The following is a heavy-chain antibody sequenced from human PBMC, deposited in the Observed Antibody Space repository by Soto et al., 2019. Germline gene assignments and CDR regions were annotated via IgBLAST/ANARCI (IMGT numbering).Heavy chain of an antibody. J-gene: IGHJ6*03. D-gene: IGHD2-15*01. CDR1: GGYSGSYY. V-gene: IGHV4-59*08. CDR3: ARHDSGGSYYYYYYMDV. Sequence: SETLCVTCTVAGGYSGSYYGSWIRKPTGKGLEWIGYIYYSGSTNYNPSLKSRVTISVDTSKNQFSLKLSSVTAADTAVYYCARHDSGGSYYYYYYMDVWGKGTTVTVSS. CDR2: IYYSGST.